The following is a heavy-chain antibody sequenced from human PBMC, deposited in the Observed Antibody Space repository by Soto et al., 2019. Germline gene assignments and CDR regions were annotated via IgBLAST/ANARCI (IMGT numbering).Heavy chain of an antibody. CDR3: AKGPRSSGSYSYFDY. CDR2: ISGSGGST. V-gene: IGHV3-23*01. J-gene: IGHJ4*02. Sequence: GGSLRLSCAASGFSFSSYAMSWVRQAPGKGLEWVSGISGSGGSTYYADSVKGRFTISRDNSKNTLYLQMNSLRAEDTAIYYCAKGPRSSGSYSYFDYWGQGTLVTVSS. CDR1: GFSFSSYA. D-gene: IGHD3-10*01.